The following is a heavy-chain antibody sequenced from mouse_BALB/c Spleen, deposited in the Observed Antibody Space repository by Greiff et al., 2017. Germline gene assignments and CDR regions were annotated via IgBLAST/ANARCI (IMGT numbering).Heavy chain of an antibody. V-gene: IGHV5-6-5*01. CDR2: ISSGGST. D-gene: IGHD2-3*01. CDR1: GFTFSSYA. Sequence: DVQLVESGGGLVKPGGSLKLSCAASGFTFSSYAMSWVRQTPEKRLEWVASISSGGSTYYPDSVKGRFTISRDNARNILYLQMSSLRSEDTAMYYCARVYDGYYDAMDYWGQGTSVTVSS. J-gene: IGHJ4*01. CDR3: ARVYDGYYDAMDY.